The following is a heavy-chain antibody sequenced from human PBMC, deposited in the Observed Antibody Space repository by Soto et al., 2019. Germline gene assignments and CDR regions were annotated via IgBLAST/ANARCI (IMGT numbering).Heavy chain of an antibody. V-gene: IGHV3-33*01. CDR3: ARFPSPSYYDFWSGYQMPDY. CDR1: GFTFSSYG. CDR2: IWYDGSNK. Sequence: GGSLRLSCAASGFTFSSYGMHWVRQAPGKGLEWVAVIWYDGSNKYYADSVKGRFTISRDNSKNTLYLQMNSLRAEDTAVYYCARFPSPSYYDFWSGYQMPDYWGQGTLVTVSS. J-gene: IGHJ4*02. D-gene: IGHD3-3*01.